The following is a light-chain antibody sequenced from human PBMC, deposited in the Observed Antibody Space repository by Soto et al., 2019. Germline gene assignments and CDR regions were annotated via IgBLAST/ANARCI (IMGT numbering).Light chain of an antibody. J-gene: IGLJ2*01. Sequence: QSVLTQPPSVSGAPGQRVTISCTGSRSNIGAGYDVHWYQQLPGTAPKLLIYGNSNRPSGVPDRFSGSKSGTSASLAITGLQAEDEADYYCQSYDSSLSGSRVFGGGPKLTVL. V-gene: IGLV1-40*01. CDR1: RSNIGAGYD. CDR2: GNS. CDR3: QSYDSSLSGSRV.